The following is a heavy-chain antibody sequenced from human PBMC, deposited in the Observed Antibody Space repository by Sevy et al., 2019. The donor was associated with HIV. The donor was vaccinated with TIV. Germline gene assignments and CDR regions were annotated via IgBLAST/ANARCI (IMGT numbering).Heavy chain of an antibody. CDR2: IYYSGST. D-gene: IGHD3-10*01. V-gene: IGHV4-59*01. CDR1: GGSISSYY. CDR3: ARTETGEYYYGMDV. J-gene: IGHJ6*02. Sequence: SETLSLTCTVSGGSISSYYWSWIRQPPGKGLEWIGYIYYSGSTNYNPSLKSRVTISVDTSMNQFSLKLSSVTAADTAVYYCARTETGEYYYGMDVWGQGTTVTVSS.